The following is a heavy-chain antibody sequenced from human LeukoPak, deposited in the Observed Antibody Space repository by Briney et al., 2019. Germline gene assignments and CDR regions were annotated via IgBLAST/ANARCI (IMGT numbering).Heavy chain of an antibody. J-gene: IGHJ6*03. CDR1: GYTFTSYG. Sequence: ASVKVSCQATGYTFTSYGISWVRQAPGQGLERMGWISAYNGNTSYAQKLQGRVTMTTDTSTSTAYMELRSLRSDDTAVYYCARGFSYYYGSGSPDHPYYYYYYMDVWGKGTTVTISS. CDR3: ARGFSYYYGSGSPDHPYYYYYYMDV. D-gene: IGHD3-10*01. CDR2: ISAYNGNT. V-gene: IGHV1-18*01.